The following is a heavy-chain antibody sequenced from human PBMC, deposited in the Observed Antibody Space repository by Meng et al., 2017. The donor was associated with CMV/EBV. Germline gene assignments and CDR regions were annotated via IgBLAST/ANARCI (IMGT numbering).Heavy chain of an antibody. D-gene: IGHD2-2*01. Sequence: GGSLRLSCAASGFTFSGYAFHWVRQAPGKGLMWVAVISYDGNNKYYTDSVKGRFTISRDNSKNTLYLQMNSLRAEDTAVYYCARDRAGCSSTSCYSDAFDIWGQGTMVTVSS. V-gene: IGHV3-30-3*01. CDR3: ARDRAGCSSTSCYSDAFDI. CDR1: GFTFSGYA. CDR2: ISYDGNNK. J-gene: IGHJ3*02.